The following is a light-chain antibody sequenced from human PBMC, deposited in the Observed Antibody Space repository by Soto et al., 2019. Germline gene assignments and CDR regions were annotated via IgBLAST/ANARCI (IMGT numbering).Light chain of an antibody. V-gene: IGLV2-14*01. CDR3: SSYTNSTTYV. CDR1: RSDVGGYKY. Sequence: QSALTQPASVSGSPGQSITISCTGTRSDVGGYKYVSWYQQRPGKAPKVMIYEVSNWPSGISNRFSGSKSGNTASLTISGLQAEDEADYWCSSYTNSTTYVFGTGTKLTVL. J-gene: IGLJ1*01. CDR2: EVS.